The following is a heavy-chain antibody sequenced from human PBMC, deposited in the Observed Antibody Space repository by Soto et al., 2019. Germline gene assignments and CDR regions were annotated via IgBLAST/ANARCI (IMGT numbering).Heavy chain of an antibody. J-gene: IGHJ4*02. CDR2: IIPIFGTA. CDR3: ARSHGDGYNFNFDY. V-gene: IGHV1-69*06. D-gene: IGHD5-12*01. CDR1: GGTFSSYA. Sequence: QVQLVQSGAEVKKPGSSVKVSCKASGGTFSSYAISWVRQAPGQGLEWMGGIIPIFGTANYAQKFHGRVTITADKSTRTTYMELSRLRSEDTAVYYCARSHGDGYNFNFDYWGQGTLVTVSS.